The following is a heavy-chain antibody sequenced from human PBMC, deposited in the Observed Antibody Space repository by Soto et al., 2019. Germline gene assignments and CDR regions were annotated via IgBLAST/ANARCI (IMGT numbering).Heavy chain of an antibody. V-gene: IGHV3-23*01. J-gene: IGHJ5*02. Sequence: GGSLRLSCAASGFTFSSYAMSWVRQAPGKGLEWVSAISGSGGSTYYADSVKGRFTISRDNSKNTLYLQMNSLRAEDTAVYYCEKDPEAAKTSWFDPWGQGNLVTVSS. CDR1: GFTFSSYA. D-gene: IGHD2-15*01. CDR3: EKDPEAAKTSWFDP. CDR2: ISGSGGST.